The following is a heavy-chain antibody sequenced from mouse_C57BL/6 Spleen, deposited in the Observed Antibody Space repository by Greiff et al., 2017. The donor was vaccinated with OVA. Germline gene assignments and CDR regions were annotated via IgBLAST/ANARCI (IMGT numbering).Heavy chain of an antibody. D-gene: IGHD2-4*01. CDR2: IRLKSDNYAT. J-gene: IGHJ3*01. CDR1: GFTFSNYW. CDR3: TGVGDYDVAWFAY. V-gene: IGHV6-3*01. Sequence: EVQLVESGGGLVQPGGSMKLSCVASGFTFSNYWMNWVRQSPEKGLEWVAQIRLKSDNYATHYAEYVKGRFTISRDDSKSSVYLQMSNLRAEDTGIYYCTGVGDYDVAWFAYWGQGTLVTVSA.